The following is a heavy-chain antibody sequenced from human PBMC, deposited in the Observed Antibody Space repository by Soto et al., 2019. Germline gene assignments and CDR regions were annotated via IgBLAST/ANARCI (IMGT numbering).Heavy chain of an antibody. V-gene: IGHV3-30*18. Sequence: QVQLVESGGGVLQPGRSLRLSCAASGFTFSSFGMHWVRQAPGKGLEWVALISYDGSNKYYADSVKGRFTMSRDKSKNTLYLQMNSLRAEDTAVYYCGKDRGCRSADLDYWVQGTLVTVSS. CDR1: GFTFSSFG. CDR3: GKDRGCRSADLDY. J-gene: IGHJ4*02. D-gene: IGHD2-2*01. CDR2: ISYDGSNK.